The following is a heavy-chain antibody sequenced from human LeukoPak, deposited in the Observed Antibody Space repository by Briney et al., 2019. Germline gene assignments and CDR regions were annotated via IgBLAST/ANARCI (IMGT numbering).Heavy chain of an antibody. Sequence: GASVKVSCKASGYTFTSYGISWVRQAPGQGLEWMGWISAYNGNTNYAQKFQGRVTITADESTSTAYMELSSLRSEDTAVYYCARDDYGSGDRPYYYYMDVWGKGTTVTISS. CDR1: GYTFTSYG. V-gene: IGHV1-18*01. D-gene: IGHD3-10*01. CDR3: ARDDYGSGDRPYYYYMDV. CDR2: ISAYNGNT. J-gene: IGHJ6*03.